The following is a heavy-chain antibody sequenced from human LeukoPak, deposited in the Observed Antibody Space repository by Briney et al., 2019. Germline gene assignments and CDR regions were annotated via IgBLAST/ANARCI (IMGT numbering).Heavy chain of an antibody. V-gene: IGHV1-2*02. CDR2: INPNSGDT. CDR3: ARGVTARGFYYYMDI. CDR1: GYTFTGYY. D-gene: IGHD2-21*02. J-gene: IGHJ6*03. Sequence: ASVKVSCKTSGYTFTGYYIHWVRQAPGQGLEWMGWINPNSGDTNYAQKFQGRVSMTGDTSISTAYMELSSLRPDDTAVYSCARGVTARGFYYYMDIWGNGTTVTISS.